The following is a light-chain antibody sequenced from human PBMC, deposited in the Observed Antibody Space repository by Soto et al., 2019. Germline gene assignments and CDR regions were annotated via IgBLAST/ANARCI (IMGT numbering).Light chain of an antibody. CDR3: FSFNTAWTHV. Sequence: QSALTQPASVSGSPGQSITISCTGSSSDIGAYNYVSWFQQYPGKAPKLIISEVSNRPSGVSNRFSGSKSGTAASLTISGLQHEQEPDSSCFSFNTAWTHVFGTGTKVTV. CDR2: EVS. J-gene: IGLJ1*01. CDR1: SSDIGAYNY. V-gene: IGLV2-14*01.